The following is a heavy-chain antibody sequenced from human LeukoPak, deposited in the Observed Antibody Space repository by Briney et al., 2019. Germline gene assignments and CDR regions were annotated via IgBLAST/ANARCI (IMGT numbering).Heavy chain of an antibody. D-gene: IGHD4-17*01. CDR1: GLIFHNYA. Sequence: GRSLRLSCAASGLIFHNYAFGWIRRAAGEGPEWVSAILGGSGTFYADAVKGRFTISRDNSKNTLYLKMNSLRAEDTATYYCGQDPNGNYIGAFDFWGRGTLVTVSS. CDR2: ILGGSGT. J-gene: IGHJ3*01. CDR3: GQDPNGNYIGAFDF. V-gene: IGHV3-23*01.